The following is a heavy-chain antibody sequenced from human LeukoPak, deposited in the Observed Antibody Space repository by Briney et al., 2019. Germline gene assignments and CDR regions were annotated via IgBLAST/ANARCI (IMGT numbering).Heavy chain of an antibody. CDR2: ISWNSGSI. CDR1: GFTFDDYA. CDR3: AKEGQWLVLGHWFDP. Sequence: PGGFLRLSCAASGFTFDDYAMHWVRQAPGKGLEWVSGISWNSGSIGYADSVKGRFTISRDNAKNSLYLQMNSLRAEDTALYYCAKEGQWLVLGHWFDPWGQGTLVTVSS. V-gene: IGHV3-9*01. J-gene: IGHJ5*02. D-gene: IGHD6-19*01.